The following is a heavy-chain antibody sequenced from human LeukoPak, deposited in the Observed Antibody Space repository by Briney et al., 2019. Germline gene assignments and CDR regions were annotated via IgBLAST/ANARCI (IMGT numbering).Heavy chain of an antibody. CDR1: GYSISSGYY. Sequence: SETLSLTCTVSGYSISSGYYWGWIRQPAGKGLEWIGRIYTSGSTNYNPSLKSRVTMSVDTSKNQFSLKLSSVTAADTAVYYCARGVAGNFDYWGQGTLVTVSS. V-gene: IGHV4-4*07. CDR2: IYTSGST. D-gene: IGHD6-19*01. CDR3: ARGVAGNFDY. J-gene: IGHJ4*02.